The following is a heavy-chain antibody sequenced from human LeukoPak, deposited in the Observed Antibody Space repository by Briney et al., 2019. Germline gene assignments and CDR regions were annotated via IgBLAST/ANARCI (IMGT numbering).Heavy chain of an antibody. CDR1: GGFTSSINYY. CDR3: ARHVVGYYSYMDV. J-gene: IGHJ6*03. V-gene: IGHV4-39*01. Sequence: SETLSLIFTVCGGFTSSINYYWRRIRQPPGKGLEWFGSIYYSGSTYYNPSLKSRVTISVDTSKNQFSLKLSTLTAADTAVYYSARHVVGYYSYMDVWGKGTTVTVSS. CDR2: IYYSGST.